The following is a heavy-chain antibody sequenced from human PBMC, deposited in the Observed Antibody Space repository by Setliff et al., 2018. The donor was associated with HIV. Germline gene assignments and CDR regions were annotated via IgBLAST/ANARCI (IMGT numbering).Heavy chain of an antibody. D-gene: IGHD1-26*01. V-gene: IGHV3-48*01. CDR1: GFTFSSYW. Sequence: PGGSLRLSCAASGFTFSSYWMHWVRQAPGKGLEWISYINFITGTMSYEESVKGRFTISRDNAKNSLYLQMNSLRAEDTAVYYCARGIVAPGPRLDYWGQGTPVTVSS. CDR2: INFITGTM. J-gene: IGHJ4*02. CDR3: ARGIVAPGPRLDY.